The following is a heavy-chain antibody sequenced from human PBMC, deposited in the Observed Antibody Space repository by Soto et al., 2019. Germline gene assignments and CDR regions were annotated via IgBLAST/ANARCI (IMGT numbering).Heavy chain of an antibody. CDR1: GGSISSGDYY. CDR2: IYYSGST. CDR3: ARDLTNYYDSSRAFDI. V-gene: IGHV4-30-4*01. Sequence: QVQLQESGPGLVKPSQTLSLTCTVSGGSISSGDYYWSWIRQPPGKGLEWIGYIYYSGSTYNNPSLKSRVTISVDTSKNQFSLKLSSVTAADTAVYYCARDLTNYYDSSRAFDIWGQGTMVTVSS. J-gene: IGHJ3*02. D-gene: IGHD3-22*01.